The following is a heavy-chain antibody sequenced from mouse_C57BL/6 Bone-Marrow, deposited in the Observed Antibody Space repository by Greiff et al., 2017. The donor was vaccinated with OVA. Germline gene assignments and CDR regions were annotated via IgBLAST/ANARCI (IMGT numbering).Heavy chain of an antibody. D-gene: IGHD2-3*01. V-gene: IGHV5-6*01. CDR2: ISSGGSYT. CDR3: ARRWNGAYWYFDV. J-gene: IGHJ1*03. CDR1: GFTFSSYG. Sequence: EVQLVESGGDLVKPGGSLKLSCAASGFTFSSYGMSCVRQTPDKRLEWVATISSGGSYTYYPDSVKGRFTISRDNAKNTLYLQMSSLKSEDTAMYYCARRWNGAYWYFDVWGTGTTVTVSS.